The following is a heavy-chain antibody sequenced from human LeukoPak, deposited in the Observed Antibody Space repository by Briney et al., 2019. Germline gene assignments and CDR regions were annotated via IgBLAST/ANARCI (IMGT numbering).Heavy chain of an antibody. CDR2: ISYDGSNK. CDR3: ASDSRKQQLSGRALDI. CDR1: GFTFSSYA. D-gene: IGHD6-13*01. V-gene: IGHV3-30*04. J-gene: IGHJ3*02. Sequence: GGSLRLSCAASGFTFSSYAMHWVRQAPGKGLEWVAVISYDGSNKYYADSVKGRFTISRDNSKNTLYLQMNSLRAEDTAVYYCASDSRKQQLSGRALDIWGQGTMVTVSS.